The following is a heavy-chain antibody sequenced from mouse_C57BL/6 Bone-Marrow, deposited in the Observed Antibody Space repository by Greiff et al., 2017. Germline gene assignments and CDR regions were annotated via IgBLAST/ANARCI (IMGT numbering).Heavy chain of an antibody. CDR1: GYAFSSSW. CDR3: ARNPYYYGSSHWYFDV. J-gene: IGHJ1*03. V-gene: IGHV1-82*01. D-gene: IGHD1-1*01. Sequence: VQLQQSGPELVKPGASVKISCKASGYAFSSSWMNWVKQRPGKGLEWIGRIYPGDGDTNYNGKFKGKATLTADKSSSTAYMQLSSLTSEGSAVYFCARNPYYYGSSHWYFDVWGTGTTVTVSS. CDR2: IYPGDGDT.